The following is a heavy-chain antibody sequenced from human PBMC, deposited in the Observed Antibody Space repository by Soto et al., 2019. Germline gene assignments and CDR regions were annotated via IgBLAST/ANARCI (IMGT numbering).Heavy chain of an antibody. V-gene: IGHV3-7*03. CDR2: IKSDGSET. D-gene: IGHD5-18*01. J-gene: IGHJ4*02. CDR1: GFTFSTYW. Sequence: GGSLRLSCAASGFTFSTYWMSWVRQAPGKGLEWLTNIKSDGSETYYVDSVKGRFTISRDNAKSSLYLQMNSLRADDTAVYYCASLDTVAAPRGGYWGKGTLVTVSS. CDR3: ASLDTVAAPRGGY.